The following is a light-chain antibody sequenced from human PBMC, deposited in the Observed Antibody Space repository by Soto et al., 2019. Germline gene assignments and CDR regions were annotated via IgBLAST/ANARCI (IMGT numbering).Light chain of an antibody. CDR1: QTVTSSF. J-gene: IGKJ1*01. Sequence: EIVFTQSAGTLSLSPGERATLSCRASQTVTSSFLAWYQQKPGQAPKLLISGASNRATDIPDRFSGSGSGTDFTLVISRVGPEDSAVYYCQQYGNSPRTFGQGTKVDIK. CDR3: QQYGNSPRT. V-gene: IGKV3-20*01. CDR2: GAS.